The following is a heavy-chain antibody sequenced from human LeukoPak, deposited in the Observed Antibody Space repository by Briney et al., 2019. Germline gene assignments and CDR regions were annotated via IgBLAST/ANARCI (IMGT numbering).Heavy chain of an antibody. CDR1: GYSFTSYW. V-gene: IGHV5-51*01. D-gene: IGHD6-19*01. CDR3: ARAGYSSGWWVAFDI. Sequence: GESLKISCKGSGYSFTSYWIGWVRQMPGKGLEWMGIIYPDDSDTRYSPSFQGQVTISADKSINTAYLQWGSLKASDTAMYYCARAGYSSGWWVAFDIWGQGTMVTVSS. CDR2: IYPDDSDT. J-gene: IGHJ3*02.